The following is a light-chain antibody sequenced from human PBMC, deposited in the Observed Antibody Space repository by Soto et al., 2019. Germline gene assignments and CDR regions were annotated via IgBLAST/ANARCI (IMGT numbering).Light chain of an antibody. V-gene: IGKV3-15*01. Sequence: EIVMTQSPATLSVSPGERVTLSCRASQSVNNNLAWYQQKPGQAPRLLIHAVSARATGIPATFSGSGSGTEFTLTISSLQSEDFAVYYCQQYDNWPRTFGQGTKVDIK. CDR3: QQYDNWPRT. CDR2: AVS. J-gene: IGKJ1*01. CDR1: QSVNNN.